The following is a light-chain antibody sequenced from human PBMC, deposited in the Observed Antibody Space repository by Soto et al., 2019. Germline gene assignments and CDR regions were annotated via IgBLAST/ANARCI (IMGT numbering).Light chain of an antibody. CDR1: QSISSY. CDR2: AAS. CDR3: QQYYSYPCT. V-gene: IGKV1-39*01. J-gene: IGKJ1*01. Sequence: DIQMTQSPFSLSASVGDRVTITCRASQSISSYLNWYQQKPGKPPKLLIYAASTLQSGVPSRFSGSGSGTDFNRTVSRLQSEDFPTYCCQQYYSYPCTFGQGTKVDIK.